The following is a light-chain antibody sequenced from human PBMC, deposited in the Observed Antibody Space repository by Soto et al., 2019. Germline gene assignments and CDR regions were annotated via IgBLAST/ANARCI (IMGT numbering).Light chain of an antibody. CDR2: GTS. J-gene: IGKJ5*01. CDR1: ERIYSAY. V-gene: IGKV3-20*01. CDR3: QQYGNSPIT. Sequence: EDVLTQYTGTLSLYRGERATLYCRASERIYSAYLGWYQQKPGQAPRLLIYGTSSRATGIPDRFSGSGSGTDFTLTISRLEPEDFAVYYCQQYGNSPITFGQGTLLENK.